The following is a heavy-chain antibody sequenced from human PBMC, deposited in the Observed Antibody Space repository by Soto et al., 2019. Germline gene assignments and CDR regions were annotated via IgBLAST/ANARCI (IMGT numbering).Heavy chain of an antibody. D-gene: IGHD6-13*01. J-gene: IGHJ5*02. CDR1: GGSLSGYY. V-gene: IGHV4-34*01. CDR3: ARHPMPLISSWYWAGWFDP. Sequence: ETLSLTCAVSGGSLSGYYWSWIRQPPGKRLEWIGEINHIGSTNYNPSLKSRVTISVDTSKNQFSLKLSSVTAADTAVYYCARHPMPLISSWYWAGWFDPWGQGTLVTVSS. CDR2: INHIGST.